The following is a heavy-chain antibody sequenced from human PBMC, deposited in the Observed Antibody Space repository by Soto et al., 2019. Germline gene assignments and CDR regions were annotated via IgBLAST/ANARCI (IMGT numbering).Heavy chain of an antibody. V-gene: IGHV1-3*01. Sequence: QVQLVQSGAEVKKPGASVKVSCKASGYTFTSYAMHWVRQAPGQRLEWMGWINAGNGNTKYSQKFQGRVTITRDTSASTAYMERSSLRSEDTAVYYCAREGAVPFGELLNYYYGMDVWGQGTTVTVSS. J-gene: IGHJ6*02. CDR3: AREGAVPFGELLNYYYGMDV. D-gene: IGHD3-10*01. CDR1: GYTFTSYA. CDR2: INAGNGNT.